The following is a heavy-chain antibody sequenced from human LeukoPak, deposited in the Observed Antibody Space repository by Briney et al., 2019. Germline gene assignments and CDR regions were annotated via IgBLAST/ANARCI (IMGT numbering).Heavy chain of an antibody. V-gene: IGHV3-33*01. D-gene: IGHD6-13*01. Sequence: GGSLRLSCAASGFTFSSYGMHWVRQAPGKGLEWVAVIWYDGSNKYYADSVKGRFTISRDNSKNTRYLQMNSLRAEDTAVYYCARDSSSQSDEYYFDYWGQGTLVTVSS. CDR3: ARDSSSQSDEYYFDY. CDR2: IWYDGSNK. J-gene: IGHJ4*02. CDR1: GFTFSSYG.